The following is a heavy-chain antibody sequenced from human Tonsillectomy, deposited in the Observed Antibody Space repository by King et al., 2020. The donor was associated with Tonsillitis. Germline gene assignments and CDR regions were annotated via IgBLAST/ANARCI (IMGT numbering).Heavy chain of an antibody. CDR2: INAGNGNT. CDR1: GYTFTSYT. Sequence: QLVQSGAEVKKPGASVKVSCKASGYTFTSYTMHWVRQAPGHRLEWMGWINAGNGNTKYSQKFQGRVTITRDTSASTAYMELSSLRSEDTAVYYCAGDLHVEMGLGSGWYYWGQGTLVTVSS. D-gene: IGHD6-19*01. J-gene: IGHJ4*02. CDR3: AGDLHVEMGLGSGWYY. V-gene: IGHV1-3*01.